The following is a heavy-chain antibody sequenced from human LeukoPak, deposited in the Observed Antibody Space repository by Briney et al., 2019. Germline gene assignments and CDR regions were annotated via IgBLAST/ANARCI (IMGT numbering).Heavy chain of an antibody. CDR2: INPNSGGI. D-gene: IGHD1-14*01. J-gene: IGHJ3*02. CDR3: ARTEGPTDAFDI. CDR1: GYTFTSYY. Sequence: ASVKVSCKASGYTFTSYYVHWVRQAPGQGLKWMGWINPNSGGINHAQKVQGRVTMTRDTSISTAYMELSRLRSEDTAVYYCARTEGPTDAFDIWGQGTMVTVSS. V-gene: IGHV1-2*02.